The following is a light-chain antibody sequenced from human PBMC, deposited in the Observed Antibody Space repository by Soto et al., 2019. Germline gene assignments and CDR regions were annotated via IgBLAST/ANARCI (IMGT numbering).Light chain of an antibody. V-gene: IGKV4-1*01. Sequence: DIVMTQSPDSLAVSLGERATINCKSSQSVLYSSNNKNYLAWYQQQPGQPPKLLIYWASTRESGVPDRFSGSWSGTDFTLTISSLQAEDVAVYYCQQYYCTPRTFGQGTKVEIK. CDR3: QQYYCTPRT. CDR2: WAS. CDR1: QSVLYSSNNKNY. J-gene: IGKJ1*01.